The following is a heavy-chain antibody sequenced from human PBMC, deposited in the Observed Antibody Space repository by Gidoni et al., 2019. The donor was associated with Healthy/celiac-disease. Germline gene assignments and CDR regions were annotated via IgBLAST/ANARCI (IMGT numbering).Heavy chain of an antibody. CDR3: ARGGYIVVVPAARRRVQGNWFDP. D-gene: IGHD2-2*01. V-gene: IGHV4-34*01. CDR1: GGSFSGYY. Sequence: QVQLQQWGAGLLKPSETLSLTCAVYGGSFSGYYWSWIRPPPGKGLEWFGEINHSGSTNYNPSLKSRVTISVDTSKNQFSLKLSSVTAADTAVYYCARGGYIVVVPAARRRVQGNWFDPWGQGTLVTVSS. CDR2: INHSGST. J-gene: IGHJ5*02.